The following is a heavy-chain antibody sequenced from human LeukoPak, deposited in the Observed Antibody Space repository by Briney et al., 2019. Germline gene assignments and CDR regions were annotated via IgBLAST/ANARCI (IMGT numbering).Heavy chain of an antibody. CDR2: INQDGSDI. CDR1: GFTFNKYR. D-gene: IGHD5-24*01. CDR3: ARSQSTMATWSLDY. J-gene: IGHJ4*02. Sequence: GGSLRLSCATSGFTFNKYRMTWVRQAPGKGLEWVANINQDGSDIYYLDSLGGRFTISRDSAAGSLFLHMDSLTVEDTAVYYCARSQSTMATWSLDYWGRGTRVTVSS. V-gene: IGHV3-7*01.